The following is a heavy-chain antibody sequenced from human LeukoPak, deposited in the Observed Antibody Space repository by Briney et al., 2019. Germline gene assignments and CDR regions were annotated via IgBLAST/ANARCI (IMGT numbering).Heavy chain of an antibody. V-gene: IGHV1-2*06. Sequence: ASVKVSCKASGYTFTGHYMHWVRQAPGQGLEWMGRINPNSGGTNYAQKFQGRVTMTRDTSISTAYMELSRLRSDDTAVYYCARDSYYYDSSGITKIFDYWGQGTLVTVSS. CDR3: ARDSYYYDSSGITKIFDY. CDR2: INPNSGGT. J-gene: IGHJ4*02. D-gene: IGHD3-22*01. CDR1: GYTFTGHY.